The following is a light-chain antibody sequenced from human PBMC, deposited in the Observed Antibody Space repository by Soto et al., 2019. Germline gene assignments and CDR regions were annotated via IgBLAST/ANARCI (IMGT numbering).Light chain of an antibody. CDR3: MQGTHWPYT. CDR2: KVS. J-gene: IGKJ2*01. Sequence: DVVMTQSPLSLPVTLGQPASISCRASRSLIYTDGNTYLNWFHQRPGQSPRRLFAKVSIRDSGVPARFSGSGSGADFTLKISRVEAEDVGIYYCMQGTHWPYTFGQGTKLEIK. V-gene: IGKV2-30*01. CDR1: RSLIYTDGNTY.